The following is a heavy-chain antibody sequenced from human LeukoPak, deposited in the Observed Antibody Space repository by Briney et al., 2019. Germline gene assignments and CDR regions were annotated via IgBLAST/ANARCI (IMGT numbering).Heavy chain of an antibody. CDR2: INHSGST. Sequence: SETLSLTCAVYGGSFSGYYWSWLRQPPGKGLEWIGEINHSGSTNYNPSLKSRVTISVDTSKNQFSLKLSSVTAADTAVYYCARGHGGYHDSSGYYYWGQGTLVTVSS. V-gene: IGHV4-34*01. CDR1: GGSFSGYY. D-gene: IGHD3-22*01. CDR3: ARGHGGYHDSSGYYY. J-gene: IGHJ4*02.